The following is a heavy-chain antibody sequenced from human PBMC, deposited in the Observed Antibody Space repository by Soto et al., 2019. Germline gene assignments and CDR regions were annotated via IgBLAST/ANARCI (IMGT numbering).Heavy chain of an antibody. Sequence: SETLSLTCTVSGGSISSGDYYWSWIRQPPGKGLEWIGYIYYSGSTYYNPSLKSRVTISVDTSKNQFSLKLSSVTAADTAVYYYARVRIQRLYYFDYWGQGTLVTVSS. V-gene: IGHV4-30-4*01. CDR2: IYYSGST. CDR3: ARVRIQRLYYFDY. J-gene: IGHJ4*02. CDR1: GGSISSGDYY. D-gene: IGHD5-18*01.